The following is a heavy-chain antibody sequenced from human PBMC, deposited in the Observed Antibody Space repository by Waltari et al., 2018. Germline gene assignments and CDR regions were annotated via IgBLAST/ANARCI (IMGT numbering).Heavy chain of an antibody. CDR2: IYHSGTT. V-gene: IGHV4-38-2*01. J-gene: IGHJ4*01. CDR1: GYSLTSGYL. CDR3: ARHNAY. D-gene: IGHD2-8*01. Sequence: QVQLQESGPGLVKPSETLSLNCAVSGYSLTSGYLWGWIRQPPGKGLEGIGSIYHSGTTYYNSSLKSRVTISVDTSKNQFSLKLSSVTAADTAVYYCARHNAYWGHGTLVTVSS.